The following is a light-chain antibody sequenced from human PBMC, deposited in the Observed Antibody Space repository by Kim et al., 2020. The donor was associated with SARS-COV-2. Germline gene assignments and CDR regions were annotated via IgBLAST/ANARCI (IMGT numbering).Light chain of an antibody. CDR1: SSDVGGYNY. V-gene: IGLV2-14*04. CDR3: SSYTSSSTYVV. Sequence: QPITISCTGTSSDVGGYNYVSWYQQHPGKAPKLMIYDVSKRPSGVSNRFSGSKSGNTASLTISGLQAEDEADYYCSSYTSSSTYVVFGGGTQLTVL. J-gene: IGLJ2*01. CDR2: DVS.